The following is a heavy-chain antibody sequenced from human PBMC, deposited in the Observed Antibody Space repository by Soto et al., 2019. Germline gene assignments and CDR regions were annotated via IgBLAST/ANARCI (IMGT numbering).Heavy chain of an antibody. CDR3: ARGGVSTRTFDY. D-gene: IGHD3-3*01. Sequence: PXDSLRISCKGSGYNFAGYWIAWVRQMPGKGPELMGIIYPSDSDTRYRPSFQGQVTISADKSISSAYLQWSSLRASDTAMYYCARGGVSTRTFDYWGQGTPVTAPQ. CDR1: GYNFAGYW. V-gene: IGHV5-51*01. J-gene: IGHJ4*02. CDR2: IYPSDSDT.